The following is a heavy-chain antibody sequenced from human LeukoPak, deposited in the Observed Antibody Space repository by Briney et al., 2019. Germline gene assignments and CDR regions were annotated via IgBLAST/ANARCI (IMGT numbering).Heavy chain of an antibody. CDR3: AEDMYSSSWSRVSFYFDY. CDR2: ISGSGGST. V-gene: IGHV3-23*01. J-gene: IGHJ4*02. CDR1: GFTFSSYA. Sequence: GGSLRLSCAASGFTFSSYAMSWVRQAPGKGLERVSAISGSGGSTYYADSVKGRFTISRDNSKNTLYLQMNSLRAEDTAVYYCAEDMYSSSWSRVSFYFDYWGQGTLVTVSS. D-gene: IGHD6-13*01.